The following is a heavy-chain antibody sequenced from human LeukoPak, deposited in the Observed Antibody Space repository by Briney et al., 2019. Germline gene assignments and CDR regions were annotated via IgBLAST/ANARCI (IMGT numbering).Heavy chain of an antibody. V-gene: IGHV3-66*02. CDR1: GFTVSSNY. Sequence: GGSLRLSCAASGFTVSSNYMSWVRQAPGKGLEWVSVIYSGGSTYYADSVKGRFTISRDNSKNTLYLQMNSLRAEDTAVYYCARAHGRYCSSTSCRTDDAFDLWGQGTMVTVSS. D-gene: IGHD2-2*01. J-gene: IGHJ3*01. CDR3: ARAHGRYCSSTSCRTDDAFDL. CDR2: IYSGGST.